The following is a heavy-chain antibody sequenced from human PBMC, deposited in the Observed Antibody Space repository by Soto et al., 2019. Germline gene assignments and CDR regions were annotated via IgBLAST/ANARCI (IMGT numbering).Heavy chain of an antibody. CDR1: GYTFTSYG. D-gene: IGHD6-13*01. CDR3: ARPAPEIIAAAGTGAWFDP. J-gene: IGHJ5*02. V-gene: IGHV1-18*04. CDR2: ISAYNGNT. Sequence: ASVKVSCKASGYTFTSYGISWVRQAPGQGLEWMGWISAYNGNTNYAQKFQGRVTITRDTSASTAYMELSSLRSEDTAVYYCARPAPEIIAAAGTGAWFDPWGQGTLVTVSS.